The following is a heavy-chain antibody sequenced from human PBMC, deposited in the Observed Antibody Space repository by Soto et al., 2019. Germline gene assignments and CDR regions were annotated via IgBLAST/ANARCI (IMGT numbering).Heavy chain of an antibody. CDR2: IYWDDDK. J-gene: IGHJ4*02. Sequence: QITLKESGPTLVKPTQTLTLTCTFSGFSLSTSGVGLGWIRQPPGKALEWLALIYWDDDKRYSPSLKSRLTITKETTNNQVVLTMTHMDPVDTATYYLAHRRRGSYFDSWGQGTLVTVSS. V-gene: IGHV2-5*02. CDR3: AHRRRGSYFDS. CDR1: GFSLSTSGVG. D-gene: IGHD3-16*01.